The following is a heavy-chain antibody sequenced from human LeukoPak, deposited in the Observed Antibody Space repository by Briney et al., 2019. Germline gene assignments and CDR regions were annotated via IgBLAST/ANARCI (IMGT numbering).Heavy chain of an antibody. J-gene: IGHJ4*02. V-gene: IGHV3-48*02. CDR1: GFAFSSQA. CDR2: ISSTTSTI. D-gene: IGHD3-9*01. Sequence: GGSLRLSCAASGFAFSSQAMGWVRQAPGRGLEGVSYISSTTSTIYFADSVKGRFTISRDNAGNSLYLQMNSLRDEDTAVYFCARNPDWAYFDYWGQGALVTVSS. CDR3: ARNPDWAYFDY.